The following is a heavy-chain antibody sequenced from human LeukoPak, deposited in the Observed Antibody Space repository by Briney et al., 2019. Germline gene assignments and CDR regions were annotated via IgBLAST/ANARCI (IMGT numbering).Heavy chain of an antibody. J-gene: IGHJ6*03. V-gene: IGHV3-7*01. CDR2: IKEDGSET. CDR1: GFTFKKYW. Sequence: AGGSLRLSCAASGFTFKKYWMNWVRQVPGKGLEYLANIKEDGSETYYADSVKGRFTISRDNPKNSLYLQMNSLRAEDTAVYYCARGSANYDFWSGYGPGHYYYMDVWGKGTTVTVSS. D-gene: IGHD3-3*01. CDR3: ARGSANYDFWSGYGPGHYYYMDV.